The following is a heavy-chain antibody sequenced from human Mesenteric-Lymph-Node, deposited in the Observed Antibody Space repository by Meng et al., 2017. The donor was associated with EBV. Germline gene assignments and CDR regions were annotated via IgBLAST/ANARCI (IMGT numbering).Heavy chain of an antibody. CDR2: ISPYNDNT. J-gene: IGHJ4*02. Sequence: QVKLVQSGAEVKKPGASVKVSCKASGYPFTTHGISWVRQAPGQGLEWMGWISPYNDNTNSAQKFQGRVTMTIDTSTRTAYLELRSLRADDTAMYYCARSFAAAAKFDYWGQGTLVTVSS. V-gene: IGHV1-18*01. CDR3: ARSFAAAAKFDY. D-gene: IGHD6-13*01. CDR1: GYPFTTHG.